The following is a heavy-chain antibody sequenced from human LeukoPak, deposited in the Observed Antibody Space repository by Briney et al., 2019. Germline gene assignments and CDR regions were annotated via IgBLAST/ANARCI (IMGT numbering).Heavy chain of an antibody. CDR1: GGSISSGSYY. V-gene: IGHV4-61*02. CDR3: ARQMHYDSSGYHYGGRWFDP. Sequence: PSETLSLTCTVSGGSISSGSYYWSWIRQPAGKGLEWIGRIYTSGSTNYNPSLKSRVTISVDTSKNQFSLKLSSVTAADTAVYYCARQMHYDSSGYHYGGRWFDPWGQGTLVTVSS. CDR2: IYTSGST. D-gene: IGHD3-22*01. J-gene: IGHJ5*02.